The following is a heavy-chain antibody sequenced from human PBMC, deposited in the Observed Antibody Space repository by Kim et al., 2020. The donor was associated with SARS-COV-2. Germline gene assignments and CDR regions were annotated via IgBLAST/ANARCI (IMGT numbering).Heavy chain of an antibody. D-gene: IGHD5-18*01. Sequence: AASVKGRFTISRDDSKSIAYLQRNSLKTEDTAVYYCTRGSGYSYGYVDYWGQGTLVTVSS. CDR3: TRGSGYSYGYVDY. V-gene: IGHV3-49*02. J-gene: IGHJ4*02.